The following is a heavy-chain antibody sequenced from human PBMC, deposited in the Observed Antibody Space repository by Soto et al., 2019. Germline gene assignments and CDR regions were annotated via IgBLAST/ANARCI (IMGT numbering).Heavy chain of an antibody. CDR3: ARGGLWVVVTASLDY. V-gene: IGHV3-30-3*01. CDR2: ISYDGSNK. CDR1: GFTFSSYA. J-gene: IGHJ4*02. Sequence: QVQLVESGGGVVQPGRSLRLSCAASGFTFSSYAMHWVRQAAGKGLEWVAVISYDGSNKYYADSVKGRFTISRDNSKNTLYLQMNSLRAEDTAVYYCARGGLWVVVTASLDYWGQGTLVTVSS. D-gene: IGHD2-21*02.